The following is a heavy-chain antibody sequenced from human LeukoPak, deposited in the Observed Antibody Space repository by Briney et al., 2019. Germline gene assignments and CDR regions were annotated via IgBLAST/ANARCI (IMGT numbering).Heavy chain of an antibody. Sequence: SETLSLTCTVSGGSISSYYWSWIRQPPGKGLEWIGEINHSGSTNYNPSLKSRVTISVDTSKNQFSLKLSSVTAADTAVYYCARGQRITMVRGAVSPWGQGTLVTVSS. CDR3: ARGQRITMVRGAVSP. J-gene: IGHJ5*02. D-gene: IGHD3-10*01. CDR2: INHSGST. CDR1: GGSISSYY. V-gene: IGHV4-34*01.